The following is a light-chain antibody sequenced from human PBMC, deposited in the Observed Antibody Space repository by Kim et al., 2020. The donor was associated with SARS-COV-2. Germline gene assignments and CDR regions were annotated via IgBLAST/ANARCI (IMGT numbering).Light chain of an antibody. CDR2: GAS. CDR3: QQYNDWPLT. J-gene: IGKJ4*01. Sequence: VSPRERATLSCRASQSISSNLAWYQQKPGQPPRLLIYGASTRATAIPARFSGSGSGTEFTLTISSLQSEDFVVYYCQQYNDWPLTFGGGTKVDIK. CDR1: QSISSN. V-gene: IGKV3-15*01.